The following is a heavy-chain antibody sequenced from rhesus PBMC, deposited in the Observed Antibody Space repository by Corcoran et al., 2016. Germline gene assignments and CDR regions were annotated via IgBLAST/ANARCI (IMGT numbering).Heavy chain of an antibody. CDR3: ARDWGHCDSNTCWQGFDF. CDR2: ISGSGGST. V-gene: IGHV4-173*01. CDR1: GGSISTNW. Sequence: QLQLRESGPGLLKPSETLSLTCAVSGGSISTNWWNWIRQPPGKGLEGIGRISGSGGSTPTTPSLKSRATISTDTSKKQFSLNLSPVPAADTAVYYCARDWGHCDSNTCWQGFDFWGQGVLVTVSS. D-gene: IGHD2-2*01. J-gene: IGHJ4*01.